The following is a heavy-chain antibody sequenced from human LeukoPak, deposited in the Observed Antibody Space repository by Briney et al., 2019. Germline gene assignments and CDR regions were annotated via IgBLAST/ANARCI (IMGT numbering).Heavy chain of an antibody. Sequence: GGSLSLSCAASGFTFSSYSMNWVRQAPGKGLGWVSSISSSSSYIYYADSVKGRFTISRDNAKSSLYLQMNSLRAEDTAVYYCARDHLESIFGVVSRTHDAFDIWGQGTMVTVSS. D-gene: IGHD3-3*01. J-gene: IGHJ3*02. V-gene: IGHV3-21*01. CDR2: ISSSSSYI. CDR3: ARDHLESIFGVVSRTHDAFDI. CDR1: GFTFSSYS.